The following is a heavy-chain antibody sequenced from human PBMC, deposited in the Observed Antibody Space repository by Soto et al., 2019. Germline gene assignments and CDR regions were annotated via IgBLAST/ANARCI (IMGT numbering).Heavy chain of an antibody. D-gene: IGHD6-19*01. V-gene: IGHV3-30*18. CDR3: AKDQQWLDAYYYGMDV. CDR2: ISYDGSNK. CDR1: GFTFSSYG. Sequence: PGGSLRLSCAASGFTFSSYGMHWVRQAPGKGLEWVAVISYDGSNKYYADSVKGRFTISRDNSKNTLYLQMNSLRAEDTAVYYCAKDQQWLDAYYYGMDVWGQGTTVTVSS. J-gene: IGHJ6*02.